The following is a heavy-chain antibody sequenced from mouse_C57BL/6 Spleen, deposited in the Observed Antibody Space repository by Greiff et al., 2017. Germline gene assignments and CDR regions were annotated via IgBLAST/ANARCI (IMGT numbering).Heavy chain of an antibody. D-gene: IGHD1-1*01. CDR3: ARVLLNYFDY. Sequence: QVHVKQSGAELVRPGTSVKMSYKASGYTFTNYWIGWAKQRPGHGLEWIGDIYPGGGYTNYNEKFKGKATLTADKSSSTAYMQFSSLTSEDSAIYYCARVLLNYFDYWGQGTTLTVSS. J-gene: IGHJ2*01. V-gene: IGHV1-63*01. CDR1: GYTFTNYW. CDR2: IYPGGGYT.